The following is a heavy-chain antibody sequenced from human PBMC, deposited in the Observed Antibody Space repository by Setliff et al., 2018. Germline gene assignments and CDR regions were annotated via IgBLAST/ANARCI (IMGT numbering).Heavy chain of an antibody. CDR3: ARSENCFSTHCSPYDY. J-gene: IGHJ4*02. CDR1: GFSFNDYA. Sequence: GGSLRLSCAASGFSFNDYAMHWVRQTPGKGLEWVSGISWDGGNMDYADSVKGRFTISRDNAKNSLYLQMNSLRAEDTATYYCARSENCFSTHCSPYDYWGQGTLVTVSS. D-gene: IGHD2-2*01. V-gene: IGHV3-9*01. CDR2: ISWDGGNM.